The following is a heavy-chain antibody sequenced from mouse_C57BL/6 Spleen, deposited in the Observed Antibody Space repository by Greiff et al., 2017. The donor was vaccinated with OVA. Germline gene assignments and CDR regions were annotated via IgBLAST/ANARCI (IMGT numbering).Heavy chain of an antibody. CDR1: GFTFSDYG. V-gene: IGHV5-17*01. Sequence: DVKLVESGGGLVKPGGSLKLSCAASGFTFSDYGMHWVRQAPEKGLEWVAYISSGSSTIYYADTVKGRFTISRDNAKNTLFLQMTSLRSEDTAMYYCASGRYGPSFDYWGQGTTLTVSS. J-gene: IGHJ2*01. CDR3: ASGRYGPSFDY. D-gene: IGHD2-14*01. CDR2: ISSGSSTI.